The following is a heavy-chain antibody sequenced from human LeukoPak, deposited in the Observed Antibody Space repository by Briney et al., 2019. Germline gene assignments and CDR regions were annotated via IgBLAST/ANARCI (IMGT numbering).Heavy chain of an antibody. CDR3: ARDAYGDRWDY. V-gene: IGHV3-30-3*01. CDR1: GFTFSSYA. D-gene: IGHD4-17*01. CDR2: ISYDGSNK. J-gene: IGHJ4*02. Sequence: GGSPRLSCAASGFTFSSYAMHWVRQAPGKGLEWVAVISYDGSNKYYADSVKGRFTISRDNPKNTLYLQMNSLRAEDTAVYYCARDAYGDRWDYWGQGTLVTVSS.